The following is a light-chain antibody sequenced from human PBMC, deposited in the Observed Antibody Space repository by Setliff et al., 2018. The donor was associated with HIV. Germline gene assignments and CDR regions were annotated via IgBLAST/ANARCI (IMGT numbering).Light chain of an antibody. CDR3: SSYTSSSTRV. V-gene: IGLV2-14*01. CDR1: DSDVGGYNY. CDR2: EVT. J-gene: IGLJ1*01. Sequence: QSVLTQPASVSGSPGQSITISCTGADSDVGGYNYVSWYQQHPGKAPKLMIYEVTNRPSGVSNRFSGSKSGNTASLTISGLQTEDEADYYCSSYTSSSTRVFGTGTKSPS.